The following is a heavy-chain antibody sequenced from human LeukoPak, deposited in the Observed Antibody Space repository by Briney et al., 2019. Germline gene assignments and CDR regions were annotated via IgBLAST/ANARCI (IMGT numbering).Heavy chain of an antibody. CDR1: GYSISSGYY. D-gene: IGHD4-23*01. CDR3: ARFDYGGNFYYYYYGMDV. CDR2: IYHSGST. Sequence: SETLSLTCTVSGYSISSGYYWGWIRQPPGKGLEWIGSIYHSGSTYYNPSLKSRVTISVDTSKNQFSLKLSSVTAADTAVYYCARFDYGGNFYYYYYGMDVWGQGTTVTVSS. V-gene: IGHV4-38-2*02. J-gene: IGHJ6*02.